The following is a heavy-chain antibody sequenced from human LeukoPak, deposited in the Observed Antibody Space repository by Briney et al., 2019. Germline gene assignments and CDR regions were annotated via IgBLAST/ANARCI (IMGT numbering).Heavy chain of an antibody. CDR2: ISYDGSNK. J-gene: IGHJ5*02. Sequence: GGSLRLSCAASGFTFSSYAMHWVRQAPGKGLEWVAVISYDGSNKYYADPVKGRFTISRDNSKNTLYLQMNSLRAEDTAVYYCARDRSPIVVVPAAIWIGWFDPWGQGTLVTVSS. CDR1: GFTFSSYA. V-gene: IGHV3-30*04. CDR3: ARDRSPIVVVPAAIWIGWFDP. D-gene: IGHD2-2*01.